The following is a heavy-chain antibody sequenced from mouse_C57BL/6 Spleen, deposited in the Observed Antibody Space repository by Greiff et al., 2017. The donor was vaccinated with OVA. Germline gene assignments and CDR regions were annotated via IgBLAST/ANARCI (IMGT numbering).Heavy chain of an antibody. Sequence: QVQLQQSGAELVRPGTSVKVSCKASGYAFTNYLIEWVKQRPGQGLEWIGVINPGSGGTNYNEKFKGKATLTADKSSSTAYMQLSSLTSEDSAVYFCARGLGQYFDVWGTGTTVTVSS. V-gene: IGHV1-54*01. D-gene: IGHD4-1*01. CDR1: GYAFTNYL. CDR3: ARGLGQYFDV. CDR2: INPGSGGT. J-gene: IGHJ1*03.